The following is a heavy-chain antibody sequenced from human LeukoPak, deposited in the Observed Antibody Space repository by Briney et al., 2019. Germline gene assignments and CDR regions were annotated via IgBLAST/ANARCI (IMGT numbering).Heavy chain of an antibody. CDR1: GGSINSSTFY. CDR3: ARHTNYDILTGYLPGNWFDP. V-gene: IGHV4-39*01. Sequence: SETLSLTCTVSGGSINSSTFYWGWIRQPPGKGLEWIGTIYYSGNTYYNPSLKSRVTIFVDTSKNQFSLKLSSVTAADTALYYCARHTNYDILTGYLPGNWFDPWGQGTLVTVSS. D-gene: IGHD3-9*01. CDR2: IYYSGNT. J-gene: IGHJ5*02.